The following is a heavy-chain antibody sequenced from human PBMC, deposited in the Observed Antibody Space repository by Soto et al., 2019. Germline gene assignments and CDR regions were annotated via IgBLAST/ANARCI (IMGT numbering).Heavy chain of an antibody. Sequence: PSETLSLTCAVYGGSFSGYYWSWIRQPPGKGLEWIGEINHSGSTNYNPSLKSRVTISVDTSKNQFSLKLSSVTAADTAVYYCARAQWLVYGMDVWGQGXTVTVSS. CDR1: GGSFSGYY. J-gene: IGHJ6*02. CDR3: ARAQWLVYGMDV. V-gene: IGHV4-34*01. D-gene: IGHD6-19*01. CDR2: INHSGST.